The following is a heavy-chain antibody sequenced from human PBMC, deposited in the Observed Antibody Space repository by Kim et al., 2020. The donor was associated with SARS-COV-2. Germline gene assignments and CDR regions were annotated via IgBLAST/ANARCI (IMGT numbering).Heavy chain of an antibody. Sequence: GGSLRLSCAASGFTFSNYWMSWVRQAPGKGLEWVANIKEDGSEKYYVDSLKGRFTISRDNAKNSLYLQMNSLRAEDTAVYYCARDRSGKDYWGQGSLVTVSS. J-gene: IGHJ4*02. CDR3: ARDRSGKDY. D-gene: IGHD1-26*01. CDR2: IKEDGSEK. V-gene: IGHV3-7*01. CDR1: GFTFSNYW.